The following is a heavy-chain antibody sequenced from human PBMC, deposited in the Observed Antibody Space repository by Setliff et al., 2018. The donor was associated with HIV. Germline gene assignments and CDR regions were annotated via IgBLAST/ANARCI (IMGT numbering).Heavy chain of an antibody. V-gene: IGHV1-2*02. Sequence: ASVKVSCKTSGYTFDVFSIHWVRQAPGQGPEWMGWINPKSGGTKYAQRFQGRVAMTRDTSTRTVYMDLTRLRSDDTAVYYCAREGSNPFRYSFDFWGQGALVTVSS. CDR1: GYTFDVFS. J-gene: IGHJ4*02. CDR3: AREGSNPFRYSFDF. CDR2: INPKSGGT. D-gene: IGHD4-4*01.